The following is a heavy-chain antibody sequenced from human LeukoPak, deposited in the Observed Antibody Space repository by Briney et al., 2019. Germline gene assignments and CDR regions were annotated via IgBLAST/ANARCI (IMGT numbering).Heavy chain of an antibody. CDR3: AKKTEHTIFGVVIPFDY. J-gene: IGHJ4*02. D-gene: IGHD3-3*01. CDR2: IRRDGSVI. Sequence: GGSLRLSCVASGFIFSKYWMTWVRQAPGKGLEWVANIRRDGSVIHYLDSVKGRFTISRDNAKNSLYLQMDSLRAEDTAVYYCAKKTEHTIFGVVIPFDYWGQGTLISVSS. V-gene: IGHV3-7*01. CDR1: GFIFSKYW.